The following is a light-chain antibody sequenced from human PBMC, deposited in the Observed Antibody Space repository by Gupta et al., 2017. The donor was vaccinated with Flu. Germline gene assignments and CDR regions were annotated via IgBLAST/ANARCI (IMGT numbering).Light chain of an antibody. CDR2: DAS. V-gene: IGKV3-15*01. J-gene: IGKJ1*01. CDR1: QSVSTD. CDR3: QQYYNWPPWT. Sequence: EVVMTQSPVTLSVSPGERATLSCRASQSVSTDLAWYQQKPGQAPRLVIYDASTRATGVPARFSGCGSGTEFSLTISSLQSEDFAVYYCQQYYNWPPWTFGQGTKVEIK.